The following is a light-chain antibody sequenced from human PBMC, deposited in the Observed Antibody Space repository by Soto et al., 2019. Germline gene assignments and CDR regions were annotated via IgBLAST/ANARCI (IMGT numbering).Light chain of an antibody. CDR1: QSVSGY. Sequence: EIVLTQSPATLSLSPGERATLSCRASQSVSGYLAWYQQKPGQAPRLLIYDAANMATGVPARFSGSGSGTDFTLTISSLEPEDFAVYYCQQRSSCPWTFGQGTKVEI. CDR2: DAA. CDR3: QQRSSCPWT. J-gene: IGKJ1*01. V-gene: IGKV3-11*01.